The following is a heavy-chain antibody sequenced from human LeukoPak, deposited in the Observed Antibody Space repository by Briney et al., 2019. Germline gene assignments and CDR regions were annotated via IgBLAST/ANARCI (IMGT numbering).Heavy chain of an antibody. CDR2: IYYSGST. CDR1: GGSISSYY. V-gene: IGHV4-59*01. Sequence: SETLSLTCTVSGGSISSYYWSWIRQPPGKGLEWIGYIYYSGSTNYNPSLKSRVTISVDTSKNQSSLKLSSVTAADTAVYYCARATTARAPFWIWGQGTIVTVSS. J-gene: IGHJ3*02. CDR3: ARATTARAPFWI. D-gene: IGHD4-17*01.